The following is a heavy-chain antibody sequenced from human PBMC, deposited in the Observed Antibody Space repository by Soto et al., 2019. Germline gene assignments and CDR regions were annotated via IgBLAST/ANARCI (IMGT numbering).Heavy chain of an antibody. CDR3: ARDVGTFYYYYAMDV. CDR2: ISFDGKYGPVHYM. V-gene: IGHV3-30*04. CDR1: GFTFTNHV. J-gene: IGHJ6*02. Sequence: QVQLVESGGGVVQPERSLRLSCVASGFTFTNHVMHWVRQAPGKGLEWVALISFDGKYGPVHYMYYADSVKGRFTISRDNSKTTLYLQMNSLKAEDTAVYYCARDVGTFYYYYAMDVWGQGTTVTVSS.